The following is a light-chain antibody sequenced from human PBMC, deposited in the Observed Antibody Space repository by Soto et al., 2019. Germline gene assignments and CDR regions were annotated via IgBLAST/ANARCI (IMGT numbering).Light chain of an antibody. J-gene: IGKJ1*01. Sequence: EIVLTQSPATLSLSPGERATLSCRASQSVSRYLAWYQQKPGQSPRLLIYDASKRATGTPDRFSGSGSGTDFASTISSLEPEDFAVYYCQQRNNWPPWTFGQGTKVEIK. CDR3: QQRNNWPPWT. CDR2: DAS. V-gene: IGKV3-11*01. CDR1: QSVSRY.